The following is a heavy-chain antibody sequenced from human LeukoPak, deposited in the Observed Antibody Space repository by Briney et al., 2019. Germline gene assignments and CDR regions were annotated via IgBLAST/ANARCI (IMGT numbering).Heavy chain of an antibody. D-gene: IGHD2-2*01. V-gene: IGHV1-18*01. CDR2: ISGATGNT. Sequence: ASVKVSCKASGYSFTSYGITWVREAPGQGPEWMGWISGATGNTHYAQNVQGRVTMTTDTSTSTAYMVLRSLRSDDTAVYYCARVGRDCSSINCYWDDWFDPWGQGTLVIVSS. CDR3: ARVGRDCSSINCYWDDWFDP. J-gene: IGHJ5*02. CDR1: GYSFTSYG.